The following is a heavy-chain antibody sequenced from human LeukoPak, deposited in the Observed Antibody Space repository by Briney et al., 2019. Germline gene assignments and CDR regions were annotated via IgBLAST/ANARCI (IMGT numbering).Heavy chain of an antibody. CDR2: ISHGGSTT. V-gene: IGHV3-23*01. D-gene: IGHD1-1*01. CDR3: ASGVMNDNEVDV. Sequence: PGGSLRLSCAASGFAFGSEAMSWVRQSPAKGLEWVASISHGGSTTYYADSVKGRFTISRDNAKNTVYLHMNSLRAEDTAVYYCASGVMNDNEVDVWGQGTTVTVSS. J-gene: IGHJ6*02. CDR1: GFAFGSEA.